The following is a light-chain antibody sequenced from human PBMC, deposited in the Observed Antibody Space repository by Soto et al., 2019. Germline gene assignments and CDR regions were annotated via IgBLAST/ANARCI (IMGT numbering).Light chain of an antibody. CDR2: GAS. J-gene: IGKJ1*01. Sequence: EIVLTQSPGSRSLSPGQRATLSCRASQSVDTTFFAWYQKKPGQAPRLLIYGASQRATGIPDRFSGSGSGTVFTLIISRLEPEDFAVYYCQQYMSSVTFGQGTKVEIK. CDR1: QSVDTTF. V-gene: IGKV3-20*01. CDR3: QQYMSSVT.